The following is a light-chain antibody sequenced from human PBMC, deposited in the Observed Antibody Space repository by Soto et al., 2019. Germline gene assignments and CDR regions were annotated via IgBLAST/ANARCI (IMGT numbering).Light chain of an antibody. V-gene: IGLV2-14*03. J-gene: IGLJ3*02. CDR2: DVS. CDR1: SSDVGGYNY. CDR3: SSYTSSSTLL. Sequence: QSALTQPASVSGSPGQSITISCIGTSSDVGGYNYVSWYQQHPGKAPKLMIYDVSNRPLGVSNRFSGSQSGNTAALTISGLQAEDEADYYCSSYTSSSTLLFVGGTKLTVL.